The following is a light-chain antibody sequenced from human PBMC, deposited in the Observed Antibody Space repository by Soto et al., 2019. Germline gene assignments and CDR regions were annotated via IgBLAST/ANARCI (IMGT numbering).Light chain of an antibody. V-gene: IGKV1-5*01. Sequence: DIQMTQSPSTLSASVGDRVTITCRASQSISSWLAWYQQKPGKAPKLLIYDASSLESGVPARFSGSGPGTEFTLSISSLQPDDFATYYCQQDNSYYTFGQGTKLEIK. CDR2: DAS. CDR1: QSISSW. CDR3: QQDNSYYT. J-gene: IGKJ2*01.